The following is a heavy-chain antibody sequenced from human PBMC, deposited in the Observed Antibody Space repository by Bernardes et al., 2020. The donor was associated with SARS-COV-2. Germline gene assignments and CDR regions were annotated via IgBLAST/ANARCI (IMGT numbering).Heavy chain of an antibody. J-gene: IGHJ5*02. CDR2: INPDSGAT. Sequence: ASVKVSCKASGYTLTDSYMNWVRQAPGQGLEWMGWINPDSGATNYAQKFQGRVSMTRDTSINTAYMELSGLTSDDTAVYYCAKGVLRELAGFDPWSQGTLVTVS. V-gene: IGHV1-2*02. CDR3: AKGVLRELAGFDP. CDR1: GYTLTDSY. D-gene: IGHD3-10*01.